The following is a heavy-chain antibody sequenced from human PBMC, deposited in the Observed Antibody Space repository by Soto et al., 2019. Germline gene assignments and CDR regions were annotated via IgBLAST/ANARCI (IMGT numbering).Heavy chain of an antibody. Sequence: QVQLQESGPGLVRPSGTLSLTCAVSGGSISSDNWWGWVRQPPGKGLEWIGEIYHTGITNYNPSLKSRVIMSADKSKNQFSLRLTSVTAADTAVFYCARFGSPSLLLGELAPYYFDYWGQGILVTVSS. J-gene: IGHJ4*02. D-gene: IGHD3-16*01. CDR3: ARFGSPSLLLGELAPYYFDY. CDR1: GGSISSDNW. V-gene: IGHV4-4*02. CDR2: IYHTGIT.